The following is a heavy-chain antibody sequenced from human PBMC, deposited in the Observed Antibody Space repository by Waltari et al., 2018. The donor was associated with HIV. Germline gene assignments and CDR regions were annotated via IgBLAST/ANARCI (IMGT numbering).Heavy chain of an antibody. CDR1: GLAIDDYA. D-gene: IGHD3-22*01. V-gene: IGHV3-9*01. CDR3: AKDHGGYWRRDDIYFDV. CDR2: ISYNSGSA. Sequence: EVQLVDSGGGLVQPGSSLRLSCAGSGLAIDDYAMHCVRQRPGKGLEWVSAISYNSGSAAYADSVRGRFTVSRDNSKNSVYLQMDSLRPEDTAFYFCAKDHGGYWRRDDIYFDVWGRGTKVTVSS. J-gene: IGHJ3*01.